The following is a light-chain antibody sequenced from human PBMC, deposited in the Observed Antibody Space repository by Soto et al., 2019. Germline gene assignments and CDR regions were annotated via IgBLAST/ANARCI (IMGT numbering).Light chain of an antibody. CDR3: LRYGDSPPAYT. Sequence: EIVLTQSPGTVSLSPGERATLSCRASQSVSSRNLAWYRQKPGQAPSLLIFGASNRATGIPDRFSGSGSGTDFTLTISRLEPEDCAVYYCLRYGDSPPAYTFGQRTKLEIK. CDR1: QSVSSRN. CDR2: GAS. V-gene: IGKV3-20*01. J-gene: IGKJ2*01.